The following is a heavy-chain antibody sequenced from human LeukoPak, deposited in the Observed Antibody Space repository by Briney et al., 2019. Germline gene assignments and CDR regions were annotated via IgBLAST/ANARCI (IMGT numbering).Heavy chain of an antibody. CDR3: ARGSCGSGSPRYC. CDR1: GFTFSSYS. V-gene: IGHV3-21*01. D-gene: IGHD3-10*01. CDR2: ISSSSSYI. J-gene: IGHJ4*02. Sequence: GGSLRLSCAASGFTFSSYSMNWVRQAPGKGLEWVSSISSSSSYIYYADSVKGRFTISRDNAKNTLYLQMNSLRAADTPAYYCARGSCGSGSPRYCSGQGVLVTV.